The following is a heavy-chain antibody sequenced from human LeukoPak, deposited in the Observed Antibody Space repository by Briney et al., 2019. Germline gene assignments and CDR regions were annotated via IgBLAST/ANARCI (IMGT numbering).Heavy chain of an antibody. V-gene: IGHV1-69*06. D-gene: IGHD5-12*01. CDR1: GGTFSSYA. CDR2: IIPIFGTA. Sequence: ASVKVSCKASGGTFSSYAISWVRQAPGQGLEWMGRIIPIFGTANYAHKFQGRVTITADKSTSTAYMELSSLRSEDTAVYYCAGGSGYGDNDYWGQGTRVMVSS. CDR3: AGGSGYGDNDY. J-gene: IGHJ4*02.